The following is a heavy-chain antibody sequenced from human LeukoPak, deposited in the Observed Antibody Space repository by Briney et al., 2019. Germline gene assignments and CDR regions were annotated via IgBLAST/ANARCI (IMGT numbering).Heavy chain of an antibody. CDR3: AKFLGSHTRSYFDF. CDR2: ISGPGGST. Sequence: PGGSLRLSCVGSRFTFSNYAMTWVRQAPGKGLEWVSAISGPGGSTYYADSVKGRFTISRDNSNNTLYLQMNSVTAVDTAVYYCAKFLGSHTRSYFDFWGKEPWSPSPQ. D-gene: IGHD1-26*01. V-gene: IGHV3-23*01. CDR1: RFTFSNYA. J-gene: IGHJ4*01.